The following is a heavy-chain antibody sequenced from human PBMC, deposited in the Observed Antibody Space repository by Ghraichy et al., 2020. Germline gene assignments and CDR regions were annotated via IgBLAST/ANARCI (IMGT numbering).Heavy chain of an antibody. V-gene: IGHV1-24*01. CDR2: FDPEDGET. CDR1: GYTLTELS. J-gene: IGHJ4*02. CDR3: ATGFPYCGGDCYSREFDY. Sequence: ASVKVSCKVSGYTLTELSMHWVRQAPGKGLEWMGGFDPEDGETIYAQKFQGRVTMTEDTSTDTAYMELSSLRSEDTAVYYCATGFPYCGGDCYSREFDYWGQGTLVTVSS. D-gene: IGHD2-21*02.